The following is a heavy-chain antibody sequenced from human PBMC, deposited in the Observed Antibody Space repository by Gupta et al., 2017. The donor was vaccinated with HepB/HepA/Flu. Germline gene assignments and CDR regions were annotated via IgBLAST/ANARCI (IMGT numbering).Heavy chain of an antibody. CDR2: IYYSGST. CDR1: GGSISSHY. D-gene: IGHD2-2*01. J-gene: IGHJ4*02. V-gene: IGHV4-59*08. CDR3: SMAGGPAATPFDY. Sequence: QLQESGPGLVEPSETLSLTCTVSGGSISSHYWSWIRQPPGKGLEWIGYIYYSGSTNYNPALKSRVTISVDTSKNQFSLKMKSVTAADTAIYYCSMAGGPAATPFDYGGQGTLVTVSS.